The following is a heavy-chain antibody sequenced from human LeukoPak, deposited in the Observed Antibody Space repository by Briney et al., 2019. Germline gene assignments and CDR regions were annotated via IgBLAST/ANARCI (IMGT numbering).Heavy chain of an antibody. CDR2: INWNGGST. CDR1: GFTFDDYG. CDR3: ARGNAHIVGATGFDY. V-gene: IGHV3-20*04. Sequence: GGSLRLSCAASGFTFDDYGMSWVRQAPGKGLEWVSGINWNGGSTGYADSVKGRFTISRDNAKNSLYLQMNSLRAEDTALYYCARGNAHIVGATGFDYWGQGTLVTVSS. D-gene: IGHD1-26*01. J-gene: IGHJ4*02.